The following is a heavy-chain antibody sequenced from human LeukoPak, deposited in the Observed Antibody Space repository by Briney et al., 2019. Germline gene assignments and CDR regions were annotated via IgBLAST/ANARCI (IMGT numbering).Heavy chain of an antibody. J-gene: IGHJ4*02. Sequence: SETLFLTCTVSGGSISSYYWSWIRQPPGKGLEWIGYASYSGSTNYSPSLQSRVTISVDTSKNQFSLRLTSVTAADTAVYYCARRFSSALYFDYWGQGTLVTVSS. CDR3: ARRFSSALYFDY. D-gene: IGHD3-22*01. CDR2: ASYSGST. CDR1: GGSISSYY. V-gene: IGHV4-59*08.